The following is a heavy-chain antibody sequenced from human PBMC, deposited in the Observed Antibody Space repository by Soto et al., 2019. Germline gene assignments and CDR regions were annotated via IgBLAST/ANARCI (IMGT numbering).Heavy chain of an antibody. D-gene: IGHD1-1*01. Sequence: SETLSLTCTVSGDSISSSGYYWSWIRQHPGKGLEWTGYIYYTGTTYYNPSLRSRVTISVDSSKTQFSLKLSSVTAADTAMYYCARGTYNWNDRTWFDPWGQGTLVTVSS. CDR3: ARGTYNWNDRTWFDP. CDR1: GDSISSSGYY. J-gene: IGHJ5*02. V-gene: IGHV4-31*03. CDR2: IYYTGTT.